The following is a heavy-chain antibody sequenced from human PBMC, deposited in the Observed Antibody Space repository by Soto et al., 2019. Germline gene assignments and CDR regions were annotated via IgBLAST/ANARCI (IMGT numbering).Heavy chain of an antibody. D-gene: IGHD2-15*01. CDR1: GFTFSSYA. CDR2: ISGSGGST. Sequence: GGSLRLSCAASGFTFSSYAMSWVRQAPGKGLEWVSAISGSGGSTYYADSVKGRFTISRDNSKNTLYLQMNSLRAEDTAVYYCAKSVVAALRYYYGMDVWGQGTTVTVSS. J-gene: IGHJ6*02. CDR3: AKSVVAALRYYYGMDV. V-gene: IGHV3-23*01.